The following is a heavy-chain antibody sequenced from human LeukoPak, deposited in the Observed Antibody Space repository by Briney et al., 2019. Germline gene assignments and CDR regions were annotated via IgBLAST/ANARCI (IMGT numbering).Heavy chain of an antibody. CDR1: GFTFSSST. CDR3: ARDRIGDGYNYGQVDY. Sequence: GGSLRLSCAASGFTFSSSTMSWVRQAPGKGLEWVSAISNNGGYTYYADSVQGRFTISRDNSKNTLCLQMNSLRAEDTAVYYCARDRIGDGYNYGQVDYWGQGTLVTVSS. D-gene: IGHD5-24*01. J-gene: IGHJ4*02. CDR2: ISNNGGYT. V-gene: IGHV3-23*01.